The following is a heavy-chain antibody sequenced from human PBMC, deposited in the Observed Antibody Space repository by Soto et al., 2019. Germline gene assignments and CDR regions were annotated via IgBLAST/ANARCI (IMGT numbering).Heavy chain of an antibody. Sequence: QVQLVQSGAEVKKPGASVKVSCKASGYTFTSYDINWVRQATGQGLEWMGWMNPNSGNTGYAQKFRGRVTMTRNTSISTAYVELCSMGFEDTAVDYCARESTGPTSMGLWGQATAVTVS. D-gene: IGHD1-1*01. CDR3: ARESTGPTSMGL. CDR1: GYTFTSYD. J-gene: IGHJ6*02. V-gene: IGHV1-8*01. CDR2: MNPNSGNT.